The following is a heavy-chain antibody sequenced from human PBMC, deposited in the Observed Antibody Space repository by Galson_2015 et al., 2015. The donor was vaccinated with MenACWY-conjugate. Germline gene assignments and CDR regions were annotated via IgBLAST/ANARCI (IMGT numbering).Heavy chain of an antibody. D-gene: IGHD6-19*01. V-gene: IGHV3-11*03. J-gene: IGHJ4*02. CDR1: GFTFSDYY. Sequence: SLRLSCAASGFTFSDYYMSWIRQAPGKGLEWVSYISSSSSYTNYADSVKGRFTISRDNAKNSLYLQMNSLRAEDTAVYYCASGIAVGTFDYWGQGTLVTVSS. CDR3: ASGIAVGTFDY. CDR2: ISSSSSYT.